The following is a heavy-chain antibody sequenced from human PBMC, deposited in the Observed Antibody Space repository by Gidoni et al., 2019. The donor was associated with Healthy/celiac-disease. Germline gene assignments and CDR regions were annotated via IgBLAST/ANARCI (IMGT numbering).Heavy chain of an antibody. V-gene: IGHV4-59*01. Sequence: QVQLQESGPGLVKPSETLSLTCTVSGGSISSYYWSWIRQPPGKGLEWIGYIYYSGSTHYNPSLKSRVTISVDTSKNQFSLKLSSVTPAATAVYYWASGRTGPYYYYGMDVWGQGTTVTVSS. CDR2: IYYSGST. CDR3: ASGRTGPYYYYGMDV. CDR1: GGSISSYY. D-gene: IGHD3-9*01. J-gene: IGHJ6*02.